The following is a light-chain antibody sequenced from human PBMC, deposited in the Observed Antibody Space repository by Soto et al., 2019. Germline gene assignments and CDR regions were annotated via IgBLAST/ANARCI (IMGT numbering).Light chain of an antibody. V-gene: IGKV3-11*01. CDR1: QSVSTY. Sequence: EIVLTQSPATLSLSPGERATLSCRASQSVSTYLAWYQQKPDQAPRLLIYDASNRATGIPARFSGSGSGTDFTLTISSLEPEDFAVYYCQHRINWPLTFGGGTKVEIK. CDR3: QHRINWPLT. CDR2: DAS. J-gene: IGKJ4*01.